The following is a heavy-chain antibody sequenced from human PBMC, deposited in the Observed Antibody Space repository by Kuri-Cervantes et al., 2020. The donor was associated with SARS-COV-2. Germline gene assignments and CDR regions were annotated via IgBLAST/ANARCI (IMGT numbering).Heavy chain of an antibody. Sequence: GESLKISCEASGFTFSDYTMHWIRQGPGKGLEWVAAISYEGNSQYYQDSLKGRFTIYRDNSRDTLYLHINNLRLGDTATSFCAAALGSTWHRLDFWGQGTLVTVSS. J-gene: IGHJ4*02. CDR3: AAALGSTWHRLDF. V-gene: IGHV3-30*14. CDR2: ISYEGNSQ. CDR1: GFTFSDYT. D-gene: IGHD3-10*01.